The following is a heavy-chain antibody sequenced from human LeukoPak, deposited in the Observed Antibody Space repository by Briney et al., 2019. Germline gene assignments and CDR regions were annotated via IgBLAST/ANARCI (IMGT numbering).Heavy chain of an antibody. D-gene: IGHD3-10*01. Sequence: SETLSLTCTVSGGSVSDYSWRWIRQPPGKGLEWVAYIRSTGSTNYNPSLKSRLMISLDTSKNQFSLKLSSVTAADTAVYYCARVRYYGSGSYYIIMYYFDYWGQGTLVTVSS. J-gene: IGHJ4*02. CDR2: IRSTGST. CDR3: ARVRYYGSGSYYIIMYYFDY. V-gene: IGHV4-59*02. CDR1: GGSVSDYS.